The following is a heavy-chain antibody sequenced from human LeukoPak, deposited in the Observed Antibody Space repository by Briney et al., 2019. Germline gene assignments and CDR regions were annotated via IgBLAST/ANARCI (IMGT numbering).Heavy chain of an antibody. CDR2: ISGSGGST. J-gene: IGHJ4*02. CDR1: GFTFSSYA. D-gene: IGHD3-16*01. Sequence: PGGSLRLSCAASGFTFSSYAMNWVRQAPGKGLEWVSGISGSGGSTYYADSVKGRFTISRDNSKNTLYLQVNSLRAEDTALYYCAKDQTPWGGGVYSPIDYWGQGTLVTVSS. V-gene: IGHV3-23*01. CDR3: AKDQTPWGGGVYSPIDY.